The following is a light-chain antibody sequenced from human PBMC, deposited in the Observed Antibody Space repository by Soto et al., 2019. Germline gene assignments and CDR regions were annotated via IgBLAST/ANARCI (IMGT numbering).Light chain of an antibody. Sequence: QSALTQPASVSGSPGQSITISCTGTSSDVGGSGLVSWYQFHPGKAPKLMIYEVSKRPSGVPDRFSGSKSGNTASLTVSGLQAEDEADYYCSSYAGSNNVFGTGTKLTVL. V-gene: IGLV2-8*01. CDR1: SSDVGGSGL. J-gene: IGLJ1*01. CDR2: EVS. CDR3: SSYAGSNNV.